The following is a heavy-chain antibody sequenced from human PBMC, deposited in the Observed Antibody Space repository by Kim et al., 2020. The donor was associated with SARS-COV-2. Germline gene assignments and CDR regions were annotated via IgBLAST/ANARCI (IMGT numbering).Heavy chain of an antibody. V-gene: IGHV2-5*05. J-gene: IGHJ4*02. Sequence: GPSLKSRLTITKDTSKNHVVLTMTNMDPVDTATYYCAHRLHNNDYLYYFDYWGQGTLVTVSS. D-gene: IGHD4-17*01. CDR3: AHRLHNNDYLYYFDY.